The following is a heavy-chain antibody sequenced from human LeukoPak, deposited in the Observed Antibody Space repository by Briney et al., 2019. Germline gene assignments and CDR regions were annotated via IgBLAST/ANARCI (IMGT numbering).Heavy chain of an antibody. V-gene: IGHV4-59*08. J-gene: IGHJ5*02. Sequence: SETLSLTCTVSGGSISSSYWSWIRQPPGKGLEWIGYIYYSGITNYNPSLKTRVTISVDTSKNQFSLRLSSVTAADTAAYYCARLPTSWFDPWGQGTLVTVSS. CDR2: IYYSGIT. CDR1: GGSISSSY. CDR3: ARLPTSWFDP.